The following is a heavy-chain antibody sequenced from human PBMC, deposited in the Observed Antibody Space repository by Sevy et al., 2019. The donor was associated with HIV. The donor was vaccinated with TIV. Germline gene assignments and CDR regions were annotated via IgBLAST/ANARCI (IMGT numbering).Heavy chain of an antibody. CDR1: GGTFSSYA. J-gene: IGHJ6*01. Sequence: ASVKVSCKASGGTFSSYAISWVRQAPGQGLEWMGGIIPIFGTANYAQKFQGRVTITADESTSTAYMELSSLRSEDTAVYYCAINPVITYYYCYGMDLWGQGTTVTVSS. D-gene: IGHD3-22*01. CDR3: AINPVITYYYCYGMDL. CDR2: IIPIFGTA. V-gene: IGHV1-69*13.